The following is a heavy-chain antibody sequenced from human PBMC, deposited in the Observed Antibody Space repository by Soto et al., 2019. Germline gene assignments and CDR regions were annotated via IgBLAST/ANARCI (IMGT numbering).Heavy chain of an antibody. J-gene: IGHJ6*02. D-gene: IGHD2-21*02. CDR3: ARDPPRTAFYYYGMDV. CDR2: IWYDGSNK. CDR1: GFTFSGYG. V-gene: IGHV3-33*01. Sequence: GGSLRLSCAASGFTFSGYGMHWVRQAPGKGLEWVAVIWYDGSNKYYADSVKGRFTISRDNSKNTLYLQMNSLRAENTAVYYCARDPPRTAFYYYGMDVWGQGTTVTVSS.